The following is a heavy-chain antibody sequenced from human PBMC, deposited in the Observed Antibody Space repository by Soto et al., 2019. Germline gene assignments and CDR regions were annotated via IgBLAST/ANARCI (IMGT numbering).Heavy chain of an antibody. CDR1: GCAFCRYS. V-gene: IGHV3-48*01. D-gene: IGHD3-10*01. CDR2: ISSKSGTI. Sequence: LLSADSGCAFCRYSIHFVGQAPGKGLKYVSAISSKSGTIYYANSVKGRFTISRDNAKNSLYLQMNSLRAEDTAVYYCASAPPFGYYYGSGSYPHYYGMDVWGQGTTVTVSS. J-gene: IGHJ6*02. CDR3: ASAPPFGYYYGSGSYPHYYGMDV.